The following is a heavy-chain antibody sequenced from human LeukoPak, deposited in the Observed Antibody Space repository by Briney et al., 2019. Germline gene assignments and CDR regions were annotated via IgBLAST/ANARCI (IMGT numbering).Heavy chain of an antibody. CDR1: GFTFSDYY. V-gene: IGHV3-66*01. J-gene: IGHJ4*02. Sequence: GGSLRLSCAASGFTFSDYYMSWIRQAPGKGLEWVSVIYSGGSTYYADSVKGRFTISRDNSKNTLYLQMNSLRAEDTAVYYCARDSSDGWYYFDYWGQGTLVTVSS. CDR3: ARDSSDGWYYFDY. D-gene: IGHD6-19*01. CDR2: IYSGGST.